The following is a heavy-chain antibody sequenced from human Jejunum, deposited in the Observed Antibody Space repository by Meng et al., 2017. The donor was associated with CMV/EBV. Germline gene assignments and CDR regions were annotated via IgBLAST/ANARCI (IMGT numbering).Heavy chain of an antibody. CDR2: LSASGGST. CDR1: FNNFA. V-gene: IGHV3-23*01. J-gene: IGHJ6*02. Sequence: FNNFAMNWVRQAPGKGLEWVSGLSASGGSTYYADSVKGRCTVSRDNSKNTLYLQINSLRAEDTAVYYCAKDRYSGYAPFDTSDIWGQGTKVTVSS. CDR3: AKDRYSGYAPFDTSDI. D-gene: IGHD5-12*01.